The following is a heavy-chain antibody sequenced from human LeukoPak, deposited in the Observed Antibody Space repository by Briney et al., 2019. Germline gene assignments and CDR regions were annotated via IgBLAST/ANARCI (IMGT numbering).Heavy chain of an antibody. V-gene: IGHV3-48*03. CDR3: ARDRRPSSWYYFDS. D-gene: IGHD6-13*01. J-gene: IGHJ4*02. CDR2: ISSSGSTI. Sequence: GGSLRLSCAASGFTFSSYEMNWVRQAPGKGLEWVSYISSSGSTIYYADSVKGRFTISRDNAKNSLYLQMNSLRDEDTAVYYCARDRRPSSWYYFDSWGQGTLVTVSS. CDR1: GFTFSSYE.